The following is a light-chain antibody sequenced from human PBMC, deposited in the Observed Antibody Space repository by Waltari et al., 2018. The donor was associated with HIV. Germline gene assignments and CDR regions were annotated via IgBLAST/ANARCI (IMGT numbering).Light chain of an antibody. Sequence: ETVMKQSPATLFVSPGVRATLCCRSSQSVGSNFSWYQQQPGQAPRLLIYGASTRATGIPAMFSGSGSWTEFTLTISSLQSEDFAVSYCQQYNNWPPLTFGGGTKVEIK. V-gene: IGKV3-15*01. CDR3: QQYNNWPPLT. CDR1: QSVGSN. J-gene: IGKJ4*01. CDR2: GAS.